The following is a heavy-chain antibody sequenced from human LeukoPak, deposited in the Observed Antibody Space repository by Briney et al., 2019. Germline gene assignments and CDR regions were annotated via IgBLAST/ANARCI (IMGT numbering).Heavy chain of an antibody. CDR2: INHSGST. J-gene: IGHJ4*02. D-gene: IGHD3-3*01. CDR3: ARGRFWSGYQYFDY. V-gene: IGHV4-34*01. Sequence: KPSETLSLTCAVYGGSFSGYYWSWIRQPPGKGLEWIGEINHSGSTNYNPSLKSRVTISVDTSKNQFSLKLSSVTAADTAVYYCARGRFWSGYQYFDYWGQGTLVTVSS. CDR1: GGSFSGYY.